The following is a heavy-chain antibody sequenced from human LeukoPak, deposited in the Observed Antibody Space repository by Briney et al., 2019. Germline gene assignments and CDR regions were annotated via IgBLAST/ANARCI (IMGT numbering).Heavy chain of an antibody. Sequence: SVKVSCKASRGTFRSYAISWVRQAPGQGLEWMGRIIPILGIANYAQKFQGRVTITADKSTSTAYMELSSLRSEDTAVYYCARGWIQLWLDFDYWGQGTLVTVSS. CDR3: ARGWIQLWLDFDY. V-gene: IGHV1-69*04. CDR2: IIPILGIA. CDR1: RGTFRSYA. J-gene: IGHJ4*02. D-gene: IGHD5-18*01.